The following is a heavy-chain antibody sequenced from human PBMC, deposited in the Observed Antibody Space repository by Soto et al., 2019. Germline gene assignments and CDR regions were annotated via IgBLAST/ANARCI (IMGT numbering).Heavy chain of an antibody. V-gene: IGHV3-23*01. CDR2: ISGSGGST. CDR1: GFTFSSYA. Sequence: EVQLLESGGGLVQPGGSLRLSCAASGFTFSSYAMSWVRQAPGKGLEWVSAISGSGGSTYYADSVKGRFTISRDNSKNTLYLQMNSLRAEDTAVYYFAKVGYGTDDAFDIWGQGTMVTVSS. J-gene: IGHJ3*02. CDR3: AKVGYGTDDAFDI. D-gene: IGHD5-18*01.